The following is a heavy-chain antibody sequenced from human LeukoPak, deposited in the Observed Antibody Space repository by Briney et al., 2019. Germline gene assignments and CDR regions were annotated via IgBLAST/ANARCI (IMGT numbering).Heavy chain of an antibody. CDR2: TYYRSKWYS. CDR3: ARGLGSGWFAYDY. V-gene: IGHV6-1*01. D-gene: IGHD6-19*01. CDR1: GDSVSTNSAA. Sequence: SQTLSLTCAISGDSVSTNSAAWNWIRQSPSRGLEWLGRTYYRSKWYSDYAVSVKSRITITADTSKNHFSLRLNSVIPEDTAVYHCARGLGSGWFAYDYWGQGTLSPSPQ. J-gene: IGHJ4*02.